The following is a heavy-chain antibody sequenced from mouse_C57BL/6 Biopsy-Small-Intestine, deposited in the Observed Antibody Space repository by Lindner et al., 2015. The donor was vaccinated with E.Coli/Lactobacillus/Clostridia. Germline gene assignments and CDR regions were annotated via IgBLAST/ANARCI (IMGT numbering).Heavy chain of an antibody. V-gene: IGHV1-79*01. CDR2: ISAYNGNT. CDR1: GYTFTTSG. Sequence: SVKVSCKASGYTFTTSGITWVRQAPGQGLEWMGWISAYNGNTDYAQKVQGRVTMTTDSSTGTAYMELRSLRSDDTAVYFCAGDHGSGSYPAFDIWGQGTMVTVSS. J-gene: IGHJ1*01. CDR3: AGDHGSGSYPAFDI. D-gene: IGHD1-1*01.